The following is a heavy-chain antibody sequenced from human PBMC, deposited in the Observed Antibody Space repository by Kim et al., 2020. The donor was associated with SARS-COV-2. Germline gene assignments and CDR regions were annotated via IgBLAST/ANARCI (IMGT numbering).Heavy chain of an antibody. Sequence: SVKVSCKASGGTFSSYAISWVRQAPGQGLEWMGGIIPIFGTANYAQKFQGRVTITADESTSTAYMELSSQRSEDTAVYYCARPPANYTYYYGSGSYYYFDYWGQGTLVPGSS. J-gene: IGHJ4*02. CDR3: ARPPANYTYYYGSGSYYYFDY. V-gene: IGHV1-69*13. D-gene: IGHD3-10*01. CDR1: GGTFSSYA. CDR2: IIPIFGTA.